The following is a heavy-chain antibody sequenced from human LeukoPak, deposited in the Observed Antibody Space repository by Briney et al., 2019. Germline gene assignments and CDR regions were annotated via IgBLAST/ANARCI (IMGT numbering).Heavy chain of an antibody. J-gene: IGHJ4*02. CDR2: INPSGCST. Sequence: ASVKVFCKASGYTFTSYYMQWVRHAPGQGLEWMGIINPSGCSTSYAQKFQGRDTMTRDTSTSTVYMELSSLRSEDTAVYYCARDPLHSSGWYTRYYFDYWGQGTLVTVSS. V-gene: IGHV1-46*03. D-gene: IGHD6-19*01. CDR1: GYTFTSYY. CDR3: ARDPLHSSGWYTRYYFDY.